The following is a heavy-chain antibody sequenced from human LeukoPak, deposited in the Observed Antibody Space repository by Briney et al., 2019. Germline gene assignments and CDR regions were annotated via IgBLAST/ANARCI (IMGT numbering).Heavy chain of an antibody. CDR3: ARGRPHAD. Sequence: ASVKVSCKASGYTLSNYDINWIRQATGQGLDWMGWVGPKTGDTGYTQKFRGRVTMTWNTSINTAYMELSGLRSDDTAVYYCARGRPHADWGQGTPVTVSS. CDR1: GYTLSNYD. J-gene: IGHJ4*03. V-gene: IGHV1-8*01. D-gene: IGHD2-2*01. CDR2: VGPKTGDT.